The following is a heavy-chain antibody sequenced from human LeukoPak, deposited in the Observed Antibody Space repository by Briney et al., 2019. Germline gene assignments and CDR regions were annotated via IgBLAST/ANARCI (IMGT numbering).Heavy chain of an antibody. J-gene: IGHJ6*02. CDR2: IWYDGSNK. CDR1: GFTFSSYG. Sequence: GGSLRLSCAASGFTFSSYGMHWVRQAPGKGLEWVAVIWYDGSNKYYADSVKGRFTISRDNSKNTLYLQMNSLRAEDTAVYYCARDFFTMVWGAQAEYYGMDVWGQGTTVTVSS. D-gene: IGHD3-10*01. V-gene: IGHV3-33*01. CDR3: ARDFFTMVWGAQAEYYGMDV.